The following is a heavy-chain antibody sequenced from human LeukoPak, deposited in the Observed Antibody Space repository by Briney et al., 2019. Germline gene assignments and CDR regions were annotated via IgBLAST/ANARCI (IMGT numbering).Heavy chain of an antibody. Sequence: PGGSLCLSCAASGFTFSTYWLTWVRQAPGKGLEWVANIKQDGSAKYYVDSLRGRFSISRDNVKNSLFLQMNSLSAEDTAVYYCARCPYDSTGYYSVPSHLNYWGQGTLVTVSS. CDR2: IKQDGSAK. D-gene: IGHD3-22*01. CDR1: GFTFSTYW. J-gene: IGHJ4*02. CDR3: ARCPYDSTGYYSVPSHLNY. V-gene: IGHV3-7*01.